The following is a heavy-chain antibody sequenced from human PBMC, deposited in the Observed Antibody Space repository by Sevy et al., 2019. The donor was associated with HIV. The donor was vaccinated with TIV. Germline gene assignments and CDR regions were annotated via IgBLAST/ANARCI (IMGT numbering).Heavy chain of an antibody. Sequence: GGSLRLSCTASGITVSKSWMNWVRQAPGKGLEWVANIKQDGSDKNYVDSVKGRFTISRDNAENSLYLEMSSLRSEDTAVYYCARGQSEESAYRAIDFWGQGTLVTVSS. V-gene: IGHV3-7*01. J-gene: IGHJ4*02. D-gene: IGHD3-16*01. CDR1: GITVSKSW. CDR3: ARGQSEESAYRAIDF. CDR2: IKQDGSDK.